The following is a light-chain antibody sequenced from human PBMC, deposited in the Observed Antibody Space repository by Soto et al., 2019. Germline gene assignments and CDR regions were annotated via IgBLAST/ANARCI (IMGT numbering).Light chain of an antibody. Sequence: QSVLTQPPSASGTPGQRVTISCSGSSSNIGSNTVNWYQQLPGTAPKLLIYSNNQRPSGVPDRFSGSKSGPSASLAISGLQYEDEADYYWAAWDDSLNGYVFGPGTQVTVL. CDR2: SNN. J-gene: IGLJ1*01. CDR3: AAWDDSLNGYV. CDR1: SSNIGSNT. V-gene: IGLV1-44*01.